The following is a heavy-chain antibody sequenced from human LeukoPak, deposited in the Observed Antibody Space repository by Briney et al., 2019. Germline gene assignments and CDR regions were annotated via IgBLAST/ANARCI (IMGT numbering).Heavy chain of an antibody. D-gene: IGHD2-2*01. Sequence: SVKVSCKASGGTFSSYATSWVRQAPGQGLEWMGGIIPIFGTANYAQKFQGRVTITADESTSTAYMELSSLRSEDTAVYYCARHPLFSADPDYYYYMDVWGKGTTVTVSS. J-gene: IGHJ6*03. CDR1: GGTFSSYA. CDR3: ARHPLFSADPDYYYYMDV. CDR2: IIPIFGTA. V-gene: IGHV1-69*13.